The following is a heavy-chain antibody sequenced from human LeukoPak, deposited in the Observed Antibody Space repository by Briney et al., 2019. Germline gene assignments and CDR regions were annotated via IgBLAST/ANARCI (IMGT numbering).Heavy chain of an antibody. J-gene: IGHJ6*03. CDR1: TASISSHY. D-gene: IGHD5-12*01. Sequence: PSETLSLTCTVSTASISSHYWTWIRQLPGKGLGWIGYISYSGNTNYNPSLKSRVTISVDTSNNQFSLKLSSVTAADTAVYYCARNTAGYLYYYMDVWGRGTTVTVSS. CDR3: ARNTAGYLYYYMDV. V-gene: IGHV4-59*11. CDR2: ISYSGNT.